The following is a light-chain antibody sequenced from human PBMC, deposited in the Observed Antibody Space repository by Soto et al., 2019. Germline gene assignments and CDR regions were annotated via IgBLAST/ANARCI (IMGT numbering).Light chain of an antibody. V-gene: IGKV1-39*01. CDR3: QQSYSTLLT. J-gene: IGKJ4*01. CDR1: QSISTY. Sequence: DIQMSQSLSTLSGFGGQVITIMCPASQSISTYLNWYQQKPGRAPKLLIYAASTLQSGVPSRFSGSGSGTDFTLTISSLQPEDFATYYCQQSYSTLLTFGGGTKVDIK. CDR2: AAS.